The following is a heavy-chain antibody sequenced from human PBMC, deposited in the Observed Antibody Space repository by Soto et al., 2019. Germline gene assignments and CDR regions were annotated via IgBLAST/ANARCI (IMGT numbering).Heavy chain of an antibody. V-gene: IGHV3-23*01. J-gene: IGHJ3*02. Sequence: EVQVLESGGGFVQPGGSLRLSCVASGITFSNYALTWVRQTPGKGLEWVSSITGSGATTSYADSVKGRFTISRDNSKNTLYLQVNSLRVEDSAVYYCGKDPNGDYIGAFDMWGQGTMVTVSS. CDR2: ITGSGATT. CDR1: GITFSNYA. CDR3: GKDPNGDYIGAFDM. D-gene: IGHD4-17*01.